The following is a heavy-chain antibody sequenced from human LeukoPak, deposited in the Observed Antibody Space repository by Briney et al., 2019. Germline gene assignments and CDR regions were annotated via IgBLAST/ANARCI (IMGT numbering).Heavy chain of an antibody. CDR2: ISWNSGSI. CDR3: AGGTGFIIKD. D-gene: IGHD3-9*01. V-gene: IGHV3-9*01. Sequence: PGGSLRLSCAASGFTFDDYAMHWVRQAPGKGLEWVSGISWNSGSIGHADSVKGRFTISRDNAKNSLYLQMNNLRVEDTAMYYCAGGTGFIIKDWGQGTLVTVSS. J-gene: IGHJ4*02. CDR1: GFTFDDYA.